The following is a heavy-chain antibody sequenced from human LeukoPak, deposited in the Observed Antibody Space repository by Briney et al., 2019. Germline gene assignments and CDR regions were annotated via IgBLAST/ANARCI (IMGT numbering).Heavy chain of an antibody. CDR3: ARRTESSGRYFDY. CDR2: ISSSSSYI. D-gene: IGHD3-10*01. V-gene: IGHV3-21*01. Sequence: GGSLRLSCAASGFTFRSYSMNWVRQAPGKGLEWVSSISSSSSYIYYADSVKGRFTISRDNAKNSLYLQMNSLRAEDTAVYYCARRTESSGRYFDYWGQGTLVTVSS. CDR1: GFTFRSYS. J-gene: IGHJ4*02.